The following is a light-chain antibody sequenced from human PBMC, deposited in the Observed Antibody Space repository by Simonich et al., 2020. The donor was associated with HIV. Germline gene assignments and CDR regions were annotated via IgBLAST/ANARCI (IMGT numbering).Light chain of an antibody. J-gene: IGLJ3*02. Sequence: NFMLTQPHSVSESPGKTVTISCTRSSGSIVSNYVQWYQQRPGSAPTPVIYEDNQRPAGCPDRFSGSIDSSSNSASLTISGLKTEDEADYYCQSYDSSIWVFGGGTKLTVL. CDR3: QSYDSSIWV. V-gene: IGLV6-57*03. CDR1: SGSIVSNY. CDR2: EDN.